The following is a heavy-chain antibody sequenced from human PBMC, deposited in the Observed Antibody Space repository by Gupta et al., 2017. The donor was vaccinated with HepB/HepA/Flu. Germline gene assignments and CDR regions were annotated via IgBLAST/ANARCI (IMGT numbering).Heavy chain of an antibody. D-gene: IGHD5-12*01. V-gene: IGHV3-23*01. Sequence: EVQLLESGGGLVQPGGSLRLSCAASGFTFDSSVMSWVRQAPGKGLEWVSTIGGGGATTYYADSVKGRFTISRDNSKNTLYLQMNSLRAEDTAVYYCAKRSGYKFEYWGQGTLVTVSP. CDR2: IGGGGATT. CDR3: AKRSGYKFEY. CDR1: GFTFDSSV. J-gene: IGHJ4*02.